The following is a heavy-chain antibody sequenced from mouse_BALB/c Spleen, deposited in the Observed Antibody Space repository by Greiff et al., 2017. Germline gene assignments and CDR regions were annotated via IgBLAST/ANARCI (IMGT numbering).Heavy chain of an antibody. V-gene: IGHV5-6-5*01. D-gene: IGHD1-1*01. CDR2: ISSGGST. CDR3: ARGGSTTVVAHWYFDV. Sequence: EVNVVESGGGLVKPGGSLKLSCAASGFTFSSYAMSWVRQTPEKRLEWVASISSGGSTYYPDSVKGRFTITRDNARNILYLQMSSMRSEDTAMYYCARGGSTTVVAHWYFDVWGAGTTVTVSS. J-gene: IGHJ1*01. CDR1: GFTFSSYA.